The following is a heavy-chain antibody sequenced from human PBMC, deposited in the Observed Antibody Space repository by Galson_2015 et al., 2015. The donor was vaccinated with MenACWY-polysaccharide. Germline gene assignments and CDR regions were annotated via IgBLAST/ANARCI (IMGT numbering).Heavy chain of an antibody. CDR3: ARDRGRHSHGPPYYFDF. V-gene: IGHV6-1*01. D-gene: IGHD5-24*01. CDR1: GDRVSSNPAS. Sequence: CAISGDRVSSNPASWNWIRQSPSRGLEWLGRIYYRSQWYTDYAVSVKNRIAINADASRNQFSLQLNSVTPDDTAVYYCARDRGRHSHGPPYYFDFWGRGTLVTVSS. CDR2: IYYRSQWYT. J-gene: IGHJ4*02.